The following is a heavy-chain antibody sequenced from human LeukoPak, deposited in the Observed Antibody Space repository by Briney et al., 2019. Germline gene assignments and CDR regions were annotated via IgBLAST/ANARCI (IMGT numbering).Heavy chain of an antibody. V-gene: IGHV1-69*13. D-gene: IGHD3-3*01. CDR1: GGTFSSYD. Sequence: SVKVSCKASGGTFSSYDISWVRLAPGQGLEWMGGIIPIFGTANYAQKFQGRVTITADESTSTAYMELSSLRSEVTAVYYCARVGVGITIFGVARAFDYWGQGTLVTVSS. CDR3: ARVGVGITIFGVARAFDY. CDR2: IIPIFGTA. J-gene: IGHJ4*02.